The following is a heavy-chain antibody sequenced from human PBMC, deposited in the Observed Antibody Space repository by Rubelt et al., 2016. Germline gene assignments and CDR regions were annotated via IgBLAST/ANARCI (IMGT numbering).Heavy chain of an antibody. CDR1: GFTFSSYW. V-gene: IGHV3-48*04. CDR2: ISSSGSTI. CDR3: ARDLRGNSSSSLGWYFDL. J-gene: IGHJ2*01. Sequence: EVQLVESGGGLVQPGGSLRLSCAASGFTFSSYWMSWVRQAPGKGLEWVSYISSSGSTIYYADSVKGRFTISRDNAKNSLYLQMSSLRVEDTAVYHCARDLRGNSSSSLGWYFDLWGRGTLVSVTS. D-gene: IGHD6-13*01.